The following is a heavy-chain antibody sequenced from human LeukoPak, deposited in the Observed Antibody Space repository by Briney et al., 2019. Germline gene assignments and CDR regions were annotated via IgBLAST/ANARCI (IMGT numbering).Heavy chain of an antibody. J-gene: IGHJ4*02. CDR2: ISGIGGST. Sequence: SGGSLRPSCAASGFTFSSYAMSWVGQAPGKGLEWASAISGIGGSTYYADSVKGRFTISRDNSKNTLYLQMNSLRAEDTAVYYCAKASVVATPLYYFDYWGQGTLVTVSS. V-gene: IGHV3-23*01. CDR1: GFTFSSYA. CDR3: AKASVVATPLYYFDY. D-gene: IGHD3-22*01.